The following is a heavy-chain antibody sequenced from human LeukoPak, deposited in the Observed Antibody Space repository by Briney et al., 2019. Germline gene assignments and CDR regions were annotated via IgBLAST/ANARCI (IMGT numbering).Heavy chain of an antibody. Sequence: GGSLRLSCAASGFTFSSYAMHRVRQAPGKGLEWVAVISYDGSNKYYADSVKGRFTISRDNSKNTLYLQMNSLRAEDTAVYYCASQEDIVVVPAAKYPDYYFDYWGQGTLVTVSS. D-gene: IGHD2-2*01. CDR2: ISYDGSNK. V-gene: IGHV3-30-3*01. J-gene: IGHJ4*02. CDR3: ASQEDIVVVPAAKYPDYYFDY. CDR1: GFTFSSYA.